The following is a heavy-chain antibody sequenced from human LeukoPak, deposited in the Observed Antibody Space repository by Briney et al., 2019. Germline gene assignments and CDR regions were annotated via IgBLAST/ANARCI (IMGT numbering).Heavy chain of an antibody. CDR3: ARGLLFHVGSPNWFDL. Sequence: PSETLSRTGAVSGGTFRGYYWSWIRQPPGKGLAWIGEIDHTGSTNYKPSLESRVSLSVETSKSHLSLNLNSVPPADTAVYYCARGLLFHVGSPNWFDLWRQGPLLTLPS. CDR1: GGTFRGYY. V-gene: IGHV4-34*01. J-gene: IGHJ5*02. CDR2: IDHTGST. D-gene: IGHD2-21*01.